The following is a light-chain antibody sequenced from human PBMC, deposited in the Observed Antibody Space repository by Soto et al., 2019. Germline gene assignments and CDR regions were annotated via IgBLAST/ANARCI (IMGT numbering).Light chain of an antibody. Sequence: IQLTQSPSSLSASVGDRVTITCRASQGISSYLAWYQQKPGKAPKLLIYASSTLQSGFPSRFSGSGSGTDFTLTISSLQPEDFATYYCQQLNSYPRALTFGGGTKVEIK. CDR2: ASS. J-gene: IGKJ4*01. CDR3: QQLNSYPRALT. V-gene: IGKV1-9*01. CDR1: QGISSY.